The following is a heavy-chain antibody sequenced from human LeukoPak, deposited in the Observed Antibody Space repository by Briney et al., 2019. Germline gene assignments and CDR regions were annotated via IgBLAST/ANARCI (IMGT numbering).Heavy chain of an antibody. J-gene: IGHJ4*02. V-gene: IGHV4-39*07. CDR3: ARGDTMIVVVPFDY. Sequence: SETLSLTCTVSGGSISSSSYYWGWIRQPPGKGLEWIGSIYYSGSTYYNPSLKSRVTISVDTSKNQFSLKLSSVTAADTAVYYCARGDTMIVVVPFDYWGQGTLVIVSS. D-gene: IGHD3-22*01. CDR1: GGSISSSSYY. CDR2: IYYSGST.